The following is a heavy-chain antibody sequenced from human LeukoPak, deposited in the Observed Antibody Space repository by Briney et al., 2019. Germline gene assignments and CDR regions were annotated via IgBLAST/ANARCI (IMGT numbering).Heavy chain of an antibody. V-gene: IGHV1-8*01. CDR1: GYPFNNYD. Sequence: ASVKVSCKASGYPFNNYDINWVRQATGQGLEWMGWMNPHSGKAGYAQNFQGRVTMTRDTSISTAYMELSSLRSEDTAVYYCARLSSHYGDYKVDPWGQGTLVTVSS. CDR2: MNPHSGKA. CDR3: ARLSSHYGDYKVDP. D-gene: IGHD4-17*01. J-gene: IGHJ5*02.